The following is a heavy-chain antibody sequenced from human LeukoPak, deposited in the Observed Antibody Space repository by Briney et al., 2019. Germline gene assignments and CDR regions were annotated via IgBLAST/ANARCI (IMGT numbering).Heavy chain of an antibody. CDR3: ARDHYDSSGYFLGNDY. Sequence: SETLSLTCTVSGGSITSGEHYCSWIRQPPGKGLEWIGYVAYTGSTNSNPSLSSRVTMSVDTSRNQFSLKLSSVTAADTAVYYCARDHYDSSGYFLGNDYWGQGILVTVSS. V-gene: IGHV4-30-4*01. J-gene: IGHJ4*02. CDR2: VAYTGST. CDR1: GGSITSGEHY. D-gene: IGHD3-22*01.